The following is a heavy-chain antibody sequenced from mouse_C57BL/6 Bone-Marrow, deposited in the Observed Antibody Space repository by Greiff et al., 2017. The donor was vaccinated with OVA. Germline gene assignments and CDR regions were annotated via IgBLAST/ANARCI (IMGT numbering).Heavy chain of an antibody. J-gene: IGHJ3*01. CDR3: ARVSNYEFAY. CDR2: ISGGGGNT. Sequence: EVMLVESGGGLVKPGGSLKLSCAASGFTFSSYTMSWVRQTPEKRLEWVATISGGGGNTYYPDSVKGRFTISRDNAKNTLYLQMSSLRSEDTALYYCARVSNYEFAYWGQGTLVTVSA. V-gene: IGHV5-9*01. CDR1: GFTFSSYT. D-gene: IGHD2-5*01.